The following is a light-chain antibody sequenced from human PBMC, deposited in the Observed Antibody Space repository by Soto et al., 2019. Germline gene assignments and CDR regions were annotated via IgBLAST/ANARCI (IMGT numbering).Light chain of an antibody. V-gene: IGKV1-5*03. CDR1: QTIRCW. CDR3: QHCNSYSEA. J-gene: IGKJ1*01. Sequence: DIQFTQSPSTVSSSVRERFTITCLASQTIRCWLVWYQQKPWKAPKLLIYKAYTLKSGVPSRFSGNESGTEFTVTISSLQPDDFATYYCQHCNSYSEAFGQGTKVDIK. CDR2: KAY.